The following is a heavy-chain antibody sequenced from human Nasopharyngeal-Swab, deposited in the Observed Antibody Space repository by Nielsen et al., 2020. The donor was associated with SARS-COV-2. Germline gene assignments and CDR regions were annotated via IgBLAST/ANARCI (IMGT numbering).Heavy chain of an antibody. J-gene: IGHJ5*02. CDR2: IYYNGNT. D-gene: IGHD1-26*01. V-gene: IGHV4-39*07. CDR1: GDSIAYSTFY. CDR3: ARGSGSYAKLGFDP. Sequence: SETLSLTCTVSGDSIAYSTFYWGWIRQPPGKGLEWIGNIYYNGNTYQNPSLKSRLTISVDKSKNQFSLQLSSVTAADTAVYYCARGSGSYAKLGFDPWGQGTLVTVSS.